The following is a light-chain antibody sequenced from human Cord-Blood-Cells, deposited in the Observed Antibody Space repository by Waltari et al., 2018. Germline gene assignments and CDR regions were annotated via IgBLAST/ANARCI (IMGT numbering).Light chain of an antibody. CDR3: QQRSNWPSYT. J-gene: IGKJ2*01. CDR2: DAS. CDR1: QSVRSY. V-gene: IGKV3-11*01. Sequence: EIVLTQSPATLSLSPGERATLPCRASQSVRSYLAWYQQKPGQAPRLLIYDASNRATGIPARFSGSGSGTDFTLTISSLEPEDFAVYYCQQRSNWPSYTFGQGTKLEIK.